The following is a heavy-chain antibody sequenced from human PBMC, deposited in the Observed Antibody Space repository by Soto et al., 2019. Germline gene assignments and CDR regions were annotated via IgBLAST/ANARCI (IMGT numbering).Heavy chain of an antibody. CDR3: ARESEDLTSNFDY. V-gene: IGHV3-21*06. J-gene: IGHJ4*02. Sequence: GGSLRLSCAASGFTFTRYSMNWVRQAPGKGLEWVSSISSTTNYIYYGDSMKGRFTTSRDNAKNSLCLEMNSLRAEDTAVYYCARESEDLTSNFDYWGQGTLVTVSS. CDR1: GFTFTRYS. CDR2: ISSTTNYI.